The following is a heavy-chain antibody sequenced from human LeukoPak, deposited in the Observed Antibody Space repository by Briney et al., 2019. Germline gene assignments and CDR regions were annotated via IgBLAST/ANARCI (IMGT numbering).Heavy chain of an antibody. CDR1: GFTFSSYS. D-gene: IGHD5-18*01. CDR3: TGGGDSNVDTAMVSYYFDY. CDR2: ISSSSSTI. Sequence: GGSLRLSCAASGFTFSSYSMNWVSQAPGKGLEWVSYISSSSSTIYYADSVKGRFTISRDNAKNSLYLQMNSLRDEDTAVYYCTGGGDSNVDTAMVSYYFDYWGQGTLVTVSS. J-gene: IGHJ4*02. V-gene: IGHV3-48*02.